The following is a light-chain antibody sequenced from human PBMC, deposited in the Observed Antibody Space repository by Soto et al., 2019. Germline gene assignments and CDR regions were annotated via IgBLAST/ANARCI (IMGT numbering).Light chain of an antibody. CDR1: QSVSSTY. Sequence: EIVLTQSPGTLSLSPGERATLSCRASQSVSSTYLAWYQQKPGQAPRLLIYGASSRASGIPDRFSGSGSGTEFTLTIISLQSEDFAVYYCQQYNNWPLITFGQGTRLEIK. CDR2: GAS. J-gene: IGKJ5*01. V-gene: IGKV3-20*01. CDR3: QQYNNWPLIT.